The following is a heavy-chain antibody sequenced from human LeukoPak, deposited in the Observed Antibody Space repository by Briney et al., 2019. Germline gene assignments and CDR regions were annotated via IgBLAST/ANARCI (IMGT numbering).Heavy chain of an antibody. CDR2: IYHSGST. CDR3: ARDHPSGGMATTIGAFDI. J-gene: IGHJ3*02. CDR1: GGSISSGGYY. V-gene: IGHV4-30-2*01. Sequence: SQTLSLTCTVSGGSISSGGYYWSWIRQPPGKGLERIGYIYHSGSTYYNPSLKSRVTISVDRSKNQFSLKLSSVTAADTAVYYCARDHPSGGMATTIGAFDIWGQGTMVTVSS. D-gene: IGHD5-24*01.